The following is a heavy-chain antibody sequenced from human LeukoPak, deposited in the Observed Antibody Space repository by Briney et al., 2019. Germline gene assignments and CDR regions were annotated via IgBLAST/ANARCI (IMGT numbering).Heavy chain of an antibody. CDR2: ISGSGGST. CDR1: GFTVSSNY. CDR3: AKGEYSYGYWFDP. Sequence: GGSLRLSCAASGFTVSSNYMSWVRRAPGKGLEWVSAISGSGGSTYYADSVKGRFTISRDNSKNTLYLQMNSLRAEDTAVYYCAKGEYSYGYWFDPWGQGTLVTVSS. V-gene: IGHV3-23*01. D-gene: IGHD5-18*01. J-gene: IGHJ5*02.